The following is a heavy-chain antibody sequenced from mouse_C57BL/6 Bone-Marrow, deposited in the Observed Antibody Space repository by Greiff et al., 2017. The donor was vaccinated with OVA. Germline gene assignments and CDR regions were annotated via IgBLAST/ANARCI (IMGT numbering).Heavy chain of an antibody. V-gene: IGHV1-81*01. CDR3: ARLAHYSNSYYAMDY. CDR1: GYTFTSYG. CDR2: IYPRSGNT. D-gene: IGHD2-5*01. Sequence: QVQLQQSGAELARPGASVKLSCKASGYTFTSYGISWVKQRTGQGLEWIGEIYPRSGNTYYNEKFKGKATLTADKSSSTAYMELRSLTSEDSAVYFCARLAHYSNSYYAMDYWGQGTSVTVSS. J-gene: IGHJ4*01.